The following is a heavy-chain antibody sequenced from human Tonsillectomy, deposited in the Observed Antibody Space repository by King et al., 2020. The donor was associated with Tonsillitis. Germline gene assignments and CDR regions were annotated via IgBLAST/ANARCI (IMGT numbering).Heavy chain of an antibody. D-gene: IGHD6-19*01. CDR1: SGSISSASYY. CDR2: FYYSGST. CDR3: ARIQWLANYYYYYMDV. V-gene: IGHV4-39*01. Sequence: QLQESGPGLVKPSETLSLTCTVSSGSISSASYYWGWIRLPPGMGLEWIGSFYYSGSTYYNPSLKSRVTISVDTSKNQFSLKLSSVTAADTAVYYCARIQWLANYYYYYMDVWGKGTTVTVSS. J-gene: IGHJ6*03.